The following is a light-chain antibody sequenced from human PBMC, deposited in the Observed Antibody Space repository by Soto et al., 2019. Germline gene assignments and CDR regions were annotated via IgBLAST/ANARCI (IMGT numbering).Light chain of an antibody. V-gene: IGKV1-33*01. CDR3: QQYQTLPYT. Sequence: DIQMTQSPSSLSASVGDRVTIACKASQDINNYLHWYQQKPGKAPKLLIYDASNLETGVPSRFSWSGSWTDFTFTISSLQPEDIATYYCQQYQTLPYTFGQGTKLQIK. J-gene: IGKJ2*01. CDR2: DAS. CDR1: QDINNY.